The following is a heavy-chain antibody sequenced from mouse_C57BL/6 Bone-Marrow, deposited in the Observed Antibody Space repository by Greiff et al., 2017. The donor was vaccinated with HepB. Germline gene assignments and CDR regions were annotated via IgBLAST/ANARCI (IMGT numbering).Heavy chain of an antibody. CDR2: ITHSGET. V-gene: IGHV12-3*01. J-gene: IGHJ2*01. D-gene: IGHD2-4*01. Sequence: VQLVESGPGLVKPSQSLFLTCSITGFPITSGYYWIWIRQSPGKPLEWMGYITHSGETFYNPSLQSPISITRETSKNQFFLQLNSVTTEDTAMYYCAEDPYDYGYFDYWGQGTTLTVSS. CDR3: AEDPYDYGYFDY. CDR1: GFPITSGYY.